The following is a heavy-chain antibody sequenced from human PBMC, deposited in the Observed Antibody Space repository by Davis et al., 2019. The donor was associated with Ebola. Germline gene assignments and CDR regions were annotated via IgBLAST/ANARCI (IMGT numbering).Heavy chain of an antibody. D-gene: IGHD3-3*01. J-gene: IGHJ6*03. CDR3: AKYSGSGLRFLEWFGEDYYYYMDV. CDR1: GFTFSSYW. CDR2: IKQDGSEK. V-gene: IGHV3-7*03. Sequence: PGGSLRLSCAASGFTFSSYWMSWVRQAPGKGLEWVANIKQDGSEKYYVDSVKGRFTISRDNAKNSLYLQMNSLRAEDTAVYYCAKYSGSGLRFLEWFGEDYYYYMDVWGKGTTVTVSS.